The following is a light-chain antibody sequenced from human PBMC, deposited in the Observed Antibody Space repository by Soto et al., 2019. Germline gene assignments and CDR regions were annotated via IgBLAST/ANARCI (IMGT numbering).Light chain of an antibody. CDR3: CSYAGSSTFV. Sequence: QPALAQPASVSGSPGQSITISCTGTSSDVGGYNLVSWYQQHPGKAPKLMIYEGSKRPSGVSNRFSGSKSGNTASLTISGLQAEDEADYYCCSYAGSSTFVFGTGTKV. CDR1: SSDVGGYNL. CDR2: EGS. J-gene: IGLJ1*01. V-gene: IGLV2-23*01.